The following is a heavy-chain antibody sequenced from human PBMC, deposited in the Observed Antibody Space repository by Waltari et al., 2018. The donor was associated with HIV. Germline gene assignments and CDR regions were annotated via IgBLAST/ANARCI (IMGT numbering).Heavy chain of an antibody. CDR1: GGSISSYY. Sequence: QVQLQESGPGLVKPSETLSLTCTVSGGSISSYYWSWIRQPPGKGLEWIGYIYYSGSTNYNPSLQSRVTISVDTSKNQFSLKLSSVTAADTAVYYCARDYYDSSGSSYGMDVWGQGTTVTVSS. CDR3: ARDYYDSSGSSYGMDV. J-gene: IGHJ6*02. D-gene: IGHD3-22*01. V-gene: IGHV4-59*01. CDR2: IYYSGST.